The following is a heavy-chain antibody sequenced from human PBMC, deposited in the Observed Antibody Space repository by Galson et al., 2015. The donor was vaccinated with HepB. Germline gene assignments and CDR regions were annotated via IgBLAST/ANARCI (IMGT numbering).Heavy chain of an antibody. CDR3: ARDLAPDYYDSSGYYDAFDI. J-gene: IGHJ3*02. CDR2: ISSSSSYI. CDR1: GFTFSSYS. Sequence: SLRLSCAASGFTFSSYSMNWVRQAPGKGLEWASSISSSSSYIYYADSVKGRFTISRDNAKNSPYLQMNSLRAEDTAVYYCARDLAPDYYDSSGYYDAFDIWGQGTMVTVSS. V-gene: IGHV3-21*01. D-gene: IGHD3-22*01.